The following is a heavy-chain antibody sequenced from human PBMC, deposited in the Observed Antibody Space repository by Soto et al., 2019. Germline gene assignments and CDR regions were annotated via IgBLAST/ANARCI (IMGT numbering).Heavy chain of an antibody. CDR2: MSYSGST. CDR1: GASISGYH. D-gene: IGHD3-22*01. Sequence: SETLSLTCTVSGASISGYHWGWIRQPPGKGLEWIGYMSYSGSTNYSPSLKSRVTMSVDTSKNQFSLKLNSVTAADTAMYYCAGRHSHGFYDRSIYVPWGRRAQGTASS. J-gene: IGHJ5*02. CDR3: AGRHSHGFYDRSIYVP. V-gene: IGHV4-59*08.